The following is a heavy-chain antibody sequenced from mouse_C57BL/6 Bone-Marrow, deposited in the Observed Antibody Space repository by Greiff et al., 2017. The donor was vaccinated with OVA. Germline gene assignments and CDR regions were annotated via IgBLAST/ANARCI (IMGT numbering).Heavy chain of an antibody. Sequence: EVQGVESGGGLVKPGGSLKLSCAASGFTFSSYAMSWVRQTPEKRLEWVATISDGGSYTYYPDNVKGRFTISRDNAKNNLYLQMSHLKSEDTAMYYCARGGELGRGYFDVWGTGTTVTVSS. V-gene: IGHV5-4*01. CDR3: ARGGELGRGYFDV. CDR1: GFTFSSYA. CDR2: ISDGGSYT. D-gene: IGHD4-1*01. J-gene: IGHJ1*03.